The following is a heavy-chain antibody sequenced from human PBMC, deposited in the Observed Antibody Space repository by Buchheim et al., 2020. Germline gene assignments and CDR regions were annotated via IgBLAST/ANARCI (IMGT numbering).Heavy chain of an antibody. CDR3: AKEHCSGGSCYVGLDY. V-gene: IGHV3-7*04. J-gene: IGHJ4*02. CDR1: GFTFSSYW. CDR2: IKPDGSEM. Sequence: EVLLVESGGGLVQPGGSLRLSCATSGFTFSSYWMTWVRRAPGRGLEWVANIKPDGSEMYYVDSVKGRFIISRDNPENSLYLPMNSLRAEDTAVYYCAKEHCSGGSCYVGLDYWGQGTL. D-gene: IGHD2-15*01.